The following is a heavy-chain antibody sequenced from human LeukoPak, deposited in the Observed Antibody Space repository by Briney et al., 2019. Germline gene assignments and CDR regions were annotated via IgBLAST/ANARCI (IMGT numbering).Heavy chain of an antibody. D-gene: IGHD3-22*01. CDR3: ASQGDTYYYDSSGYYYGY. Sequence: SVKVSCKASGYTFTSYYMHWVRQAPGQGLEWMGGIIPIFGTANYAQKFQGRVTITTDESTSTAYMELSSLRSEDTAVYYCASQGDTYYYDSSGYYYGYWGQGTLVTVSS. CDR2: IIPIFGTA. V-gene: IGHV1-69*05. J-gene: IGHJ4*02. CDR1: GYTFTSYY.